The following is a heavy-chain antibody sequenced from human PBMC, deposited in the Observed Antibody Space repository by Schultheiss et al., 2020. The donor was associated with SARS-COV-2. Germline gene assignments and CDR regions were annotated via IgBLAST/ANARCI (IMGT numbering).Heavy chain of an antibody. D-gene: IGHD6-6*01. CDR2: INAHNGKI. J-gene: IGHJ4*02. Sequence: ASVKVSCKASGYTFSRYGISWVRQAPGQGLEWMGWINAHNGKIKYAQKLQGRVTMTTDTSTSTAYLELRSLRSDDTAVYYCARGGGRAARPNYFDYWGQGTLVTVSS. V-gene: IGHV1-18*01. CDR3: ARGGGRAARPNYFDY. CDR1: GYTFSRYG.